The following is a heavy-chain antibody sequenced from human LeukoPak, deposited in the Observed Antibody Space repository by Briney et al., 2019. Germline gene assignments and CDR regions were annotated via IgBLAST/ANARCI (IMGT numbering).Heavy chain of an antibody. D-gene: IGHD3-3*01. V-gene: IGHV4-30-4*08. CDR3: ASSQVVLRSLEWTSYFDY. CDR1: GGSISSGDYY. J-gene: IGHJ4*02. Sequence: SQTLSLTCTVSGGSISSGDYYWSWIRQPPGKGLEWIGYIYYSGSTYYNPSLKSRVTISVDTSKNQFSLKLSSVTAADTAVYYCASSQVVLRSLEWTSYFDYWGQGTLVTVSS. CDR2: IYYSGST.